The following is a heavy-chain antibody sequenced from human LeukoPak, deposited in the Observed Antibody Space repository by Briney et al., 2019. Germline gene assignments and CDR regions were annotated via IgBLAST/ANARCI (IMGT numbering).Heavy chain of an antibody. CDR3: ARDSYDILTGPIDY. J-gene: IGHJ4*02. CDR1: GFTFSSYE. D-gene: IGHD3-9*01. V-gene: IGHV3-20*04. Sequence: PGGSLRLSCAASGFTFSSYEMNWVRQAPGKGLEWVSGINWNGGSTGYADSVKGRFTISRDNAKNSLYLQMNSLRAEDTALYYCARDSYDILTGPIDYWGQGTLVTVSS. CDR2: INWNGGST.